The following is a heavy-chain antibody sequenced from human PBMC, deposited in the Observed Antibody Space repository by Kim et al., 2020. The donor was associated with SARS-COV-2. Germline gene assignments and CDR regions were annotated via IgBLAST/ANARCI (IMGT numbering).Heavy chain of an antibody. CDR1: GGSISSYY. D-gene: IGHD2-2*01. Sequence: SETLSLTCTVSGGSISSYYWSWIRQPAGKGLEWIGRIYTSGSTNYNPSLKSRVTMSVDTSKNQFSLKLSSVTAADTAVYYCARERQGYCSSTSCYPAWGQGTLVTVSS. CDR3: ARERQGYCSSTSCYPA. CDR2: IYTSGST. V-gene: IGHV4-4*07. J-gene: IGHJ5*02.